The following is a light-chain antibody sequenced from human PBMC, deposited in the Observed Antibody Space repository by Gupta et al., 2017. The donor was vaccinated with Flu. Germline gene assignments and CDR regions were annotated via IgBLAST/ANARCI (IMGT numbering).Light chain of an antibody. Sequence: QSVLTQPPSASGTPGQRVTISCSGSSSNIGSNSVYWYQQLPGTDPKLFIDSNNQRPWGVPDRVSCYKSGTYASRVIRGLQSEDEADDYCAEWDDSLNGLVFGGGTKLTVL. CDR3: AEWDDSLNGLV. CDR1: SSNIGSNS. J-gene: IGLJ3*02. V-gene: IGLV1-44*01. CDR2: SNN.